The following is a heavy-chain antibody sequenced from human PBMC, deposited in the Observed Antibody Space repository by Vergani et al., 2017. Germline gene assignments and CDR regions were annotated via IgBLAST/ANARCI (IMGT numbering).Heavy chain of an antibody. J-gene: IGHJ3*02. Sequence: QVQLHESGPGLVKPSETLSLTCTVSGGSISSYYWSWIRQPPGKGLEWIGYIYYSGSTNYNPSLKSRVTISVDTSKNQFSLKLSSVTAADTAVYYCARGTFLHAFDNWGQGTVVTVSS. V-gene: IGHV4-59*08. D-gene: IGHD1-26*01. CDR2: IYYSGST. CDR1: GGSISSYY. CDR3: ARGTFLHAFDN.